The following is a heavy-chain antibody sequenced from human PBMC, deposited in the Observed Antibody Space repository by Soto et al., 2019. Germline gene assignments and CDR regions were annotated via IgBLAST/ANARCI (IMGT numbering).Heavy chain of an antibody. D-gene: IGHD3-22*01. CDR1: GYTFTSYG. Sequence: ASVKVSCKASGYTFTSYGISWVRQAPGQGLEWMGWISAYNGNTNYAQKLQGRVTMTTDTSTSTAYMELRSLRSDDTAVYYCARETFRYDSSGYYPIDYWGQGTLVTVSP. V-gene: IGHV1-18*04. CDR3: ARETFRYDSSGYYPIDY. CDR2: ISAYNGNT. J-gene: IGHJ4*02.